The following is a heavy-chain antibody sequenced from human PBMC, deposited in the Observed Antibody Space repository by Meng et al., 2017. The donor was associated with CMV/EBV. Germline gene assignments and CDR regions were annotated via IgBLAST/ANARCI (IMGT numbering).Heavy chain of an antibody. D-gene: IGHD3-3*01. Sequence: ASVKVSCKASGYTFTSYRISWVRQAPGQGLEWMGWISTNNGNTNYAHKLQGRVTMTTDTSTSTVYMELRSLRSDDTAVYYCAREGQLEWFRISSYGMDVWGQGTTVTVSS. J-gene: IGHJ6*02. CDR3: AREGQLEWFRISSYGMDV. CDR2: ISTNNGNT. CDR1: GYTFTSYR. V-gene: IGHV1-18*01.